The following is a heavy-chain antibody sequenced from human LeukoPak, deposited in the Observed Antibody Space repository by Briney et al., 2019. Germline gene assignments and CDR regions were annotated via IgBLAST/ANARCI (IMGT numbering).Heavy chain of an antibody. CDR3: ARSLSQGSGSYLLGY. CDR1: GFTLSRDS. V-gene: IGHV3-48*01. CDR2: ISYDSGIR. J-gene: IGHJ4*02. D-gene: IGHD3-10*01. Sequence: GGSLRLSCAASGFTLSRDSMNWVRQAPGKGLEWISYISYDSGIRYYADSVRGRFTISRDNAKNSLYLQMHSLRAEDTAVYYCARSLSQGSGSYLLGYWGQGTLVTVSS.